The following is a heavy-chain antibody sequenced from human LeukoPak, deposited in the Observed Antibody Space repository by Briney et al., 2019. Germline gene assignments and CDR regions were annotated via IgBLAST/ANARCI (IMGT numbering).Heavy chain of an antibody. CDR2: IIPIFGTA. Sequence: ASVKVSCKASGGTFSSYAISWVRQAPGQGLEWMGGIIPIFGTANYAQKFQGRVTITTDEYTSTAYMELSSLRSEDTAVYYCARGVGYCSSTSCYLGFSPWFDPWGQGTLVTVSS. CDR3: ARGVGYCSSTSCYLGFSPWFDP. J-gene: IGHJ5*02. V-gene: IGHV1-69*05. D-gene: IGHD2-2*01. CDR1: GGTFSSYA.